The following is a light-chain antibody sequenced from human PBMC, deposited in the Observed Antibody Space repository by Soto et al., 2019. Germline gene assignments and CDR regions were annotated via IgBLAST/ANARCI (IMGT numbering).Light chain of an antibody. CDR2: KAS. CDR1: QSISSW. Sequence: DIHMTQSPSTLSSSLGDRVTITGLASQSISSWLAWYQQKPGKAPKLLIYKASSLESGVPSRFSGSGSGTEFTLTISSLQPDDFATYYCQQYNSYSPYTFGQGTKVDI. J-gene: IGKJ1*01. V-gene: IGKV1-5*03. CDR3: QQYNSYSPYT.